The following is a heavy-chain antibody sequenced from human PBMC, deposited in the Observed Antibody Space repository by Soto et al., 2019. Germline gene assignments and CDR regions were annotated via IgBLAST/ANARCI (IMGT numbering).Heavy chain of an antibody. CDR1: GFTFDDYA. V-gene: IGHV3-23*01. CDR3: AKKQDWNRPAPGAVDV. J-gene: IGHJ3*01. D-gene: IGHD1-1*01. CDR2: ISGSGNQI. Sequence: EVQLSQSGGGLVRPGGSLRLSCAGSGFTFDDYAINWVRQAPGKVLEWVSGISGSGNQIDYTDSVEGRFIIARVDSKKTGFLPMNGLSAEDTAVYFCAKKQDWNRPAPGAVDVWGQGKPVPVTS.